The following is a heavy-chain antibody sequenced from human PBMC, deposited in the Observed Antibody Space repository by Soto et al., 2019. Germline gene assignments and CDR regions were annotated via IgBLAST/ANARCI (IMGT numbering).Heavy chain of an antibody. CDR1: DFTFSNYW. CDR3: ARLTCSGDSCYSAFDS. D-gene: IGHD2-15*01. V-gene: IGHV3-7*02. J-gene: IGHJ4*02. CDR2: INQDGTDK. Sequence: GGSLRLSCAASDFTFSNYWMSWVRQAPGKGLEWVASINQDGTDKKYVDSVKGRFTISRDNAENSLSLQMDSLRAEDTAIYFCARLTCSGDSCYSAFDSWGPGTLVTVSS.